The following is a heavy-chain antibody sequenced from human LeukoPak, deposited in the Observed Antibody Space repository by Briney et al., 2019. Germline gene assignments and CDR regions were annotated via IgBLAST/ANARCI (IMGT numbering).Heavy chain of an antibody. CDR2: INSDGSST. Sequence: PGGSLRLSCAASGFTFSSYWMHWVRQAPGKGLVWVSRINSDGSSTSYADSVKGRFTISRDNAKNTLYLQMNSLRAEDTAVYYCARGRGYSSWYAFDIWGQGTMVTVSS. D-gene: IGHD6-13*01. CDR1: GFTFSSYW. CDR3: ARGRGYSSWYAFDI. J-gene: IGHJ3*02. V-gene: IGHV3-74*01.